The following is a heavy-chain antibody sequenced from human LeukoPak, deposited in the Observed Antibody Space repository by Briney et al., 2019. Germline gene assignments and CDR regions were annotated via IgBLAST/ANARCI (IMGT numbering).Heavy chain of an antibody. CDR1: GFTFSSYS. CDR3: ARVSHYYDSSGSLDY. V-gene: IGHV3-21*01. D-gene: IGHD3-22*01. J-gene: IGHJ4*02. CDR2: ISSSSSYI. Sequence: GGSLRLSCAASGFTFSSYSMNLVRQAPGKGLEWVSSISSSSSYIYYADSVKGRFTISRDNAKNSLYLQMNSLRAEDTAVYYCARVSHYYDSSGSLDYWGQGTLVTVSS.